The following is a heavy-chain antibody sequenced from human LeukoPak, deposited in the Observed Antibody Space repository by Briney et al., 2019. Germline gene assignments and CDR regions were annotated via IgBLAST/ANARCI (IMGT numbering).Heavy chain of an antibody. CDR1: GGSISSGASD. D-gene: IGHD3-22*01. J-gene: IGHJ2*01. V-gene: IGHV4-31*03. CDR3: ARAARQGFTMIVVPFFYFDL. CDR2: INHSGST. Sequence: SPTLSLTCTVSGGSISSGASDWGWIRQHPKRGLEWVGYINHSGSTYYNPSLGSRVTMSVDTSKNQFSLKLSSVTAADSAVYYCARAARQGFTMIVVPFFYFDLWGRGTLVTVSS.